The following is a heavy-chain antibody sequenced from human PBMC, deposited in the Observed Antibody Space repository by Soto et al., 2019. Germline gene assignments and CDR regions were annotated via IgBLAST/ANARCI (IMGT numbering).Heavy chain of an antibody. J-gene: IGHJ6*02. D-gene: IGHD2-15*01. Sequence: ASVKVSCKVSGYTLTELSMHWVRQAPGKGLEWMGGFDPEDGETIYAQKFQGRVTMTEDTSTDTAYMELSSLRSEDTAVYYCARGGYCSGGSCYGGYGMDVWGQGTTVTVSS. CDR1: GYTLTELS. CDR3: ARGGYCSGGSCYGGYGMDV. V-gene: IGHV1-24*01. CDR2: FDPEDGET.